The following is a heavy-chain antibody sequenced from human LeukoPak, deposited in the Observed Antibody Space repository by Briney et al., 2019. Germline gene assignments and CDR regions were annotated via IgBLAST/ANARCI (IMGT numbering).Heavy chain of an antibody. V-gene: IGHV4-59*01. J-gene: IGHJ6*02. Sequence: PSETLSLTCTVCGGSISSYYWSWIRQPPGKGLEWIGYIYYSGSTNYNPSLKSRVTISVDTSKNQFSLKLSSVTAADTAVYYCARDRAYYYDSSGYLYGMDVWGQGTTVTVSS. CDR1: GGSISSYY. CDR2: IYYSGST. CDR3: ARDRAYYYDSSGYLYGMDV. D-gene: IGHD3-22*01.